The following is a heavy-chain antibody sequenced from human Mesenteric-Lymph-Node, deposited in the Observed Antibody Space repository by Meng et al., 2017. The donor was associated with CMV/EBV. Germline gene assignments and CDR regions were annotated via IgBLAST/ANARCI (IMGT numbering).Heavy chain of an antibody. CDR1: GFSFSSYG. J-gene: IGHJ4*02. V-gene: IGHV3-33*01. CDR2: IWSDGRDK. CDR3: ARVGGSYYFDY. D-gene: IGHD1-26*01. Sequence: GESLKISCVASGFSFSSYGMHWVRQAPGKGLEWVAMIWSDGRDKHYIDSVNGRFTISRDNSKNTVYLQMDSLRAEDTAVYYCARVGGSYYFDYWGQGTLVTVSS.